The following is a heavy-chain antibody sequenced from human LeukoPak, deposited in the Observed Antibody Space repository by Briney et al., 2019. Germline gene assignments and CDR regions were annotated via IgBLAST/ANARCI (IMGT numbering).Heavy chain of an antibody. V-gene: IGHV1-2*02. Sequence: ASVEVSCKASGYTFTGYYIHWVRQAPGQGLEWMGWINPNSGGTNYAQKFQGRVTMTRDTSISTAYTELSRLRSDDTAVYYCAREPVVLVPAAIFNWFDPWGQGTLVTVSS. CDR3: AREPVVLVPAAIFNWFDP. J-gene: IGHJ5*02. CDR2: INPNSGGT. D-gene: IGHD2-2*01. CDR1: GYTFTGYY.